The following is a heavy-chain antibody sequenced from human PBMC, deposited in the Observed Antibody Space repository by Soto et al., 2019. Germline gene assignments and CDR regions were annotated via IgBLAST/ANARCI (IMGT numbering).Heavy chain of an antibody. CDR3: TRPFGGYCYYRFDY. CDR2: INTDGSST. V-gene: IGHV3-74*01. J-gene: IGHJ4*02. Sequence: EVQLVESGGDLVQPGGSLRVSCAASGFTFSSYWMHWVRQAPGKGLEWVSRINTDGSSTTYADSVKGRFTISRDNAKNTLYLQMNSLRVDDTAGYYCTRPFGGYCYYRFDYWGQGTLVTVSS. D-gene: IGHD5-12*01. CDR1: GFTFSSYW.